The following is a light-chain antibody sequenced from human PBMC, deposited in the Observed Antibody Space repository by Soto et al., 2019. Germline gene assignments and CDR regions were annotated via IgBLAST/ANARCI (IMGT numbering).Light chain of an antibody. CDR1: YSIGSW. Sequence: DIQMTQSPSTLSASVGDRVTITFRASYSIGSWLAWYQQKPGKAPKLLVYDASTLQSGVASRFSGSGSGTEFTLIISGLQPDDSATYYCQQYTNTNNPWMFGQGTKVDIK. CDR2: DAS. V-gene: IGKV1-5*01. J-gene: IGKJ1*01. CDR3: QQYTNTNNPWM.